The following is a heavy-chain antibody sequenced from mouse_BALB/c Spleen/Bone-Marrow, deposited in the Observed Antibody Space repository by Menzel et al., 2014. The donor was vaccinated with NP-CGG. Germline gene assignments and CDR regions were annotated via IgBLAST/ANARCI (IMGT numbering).Heavy chain of an antibody. CDR2: IYYSGTI. Sequence: EVQLQQSGPGLVKPSPTVSLTCTVTGISITTGNYSWSWIRQFPGNKLEWIGYIYYSGTITYNPSLTSRTTITRDTSKNQFFLEMNSLTAEDTATYYCARYGNYFDYWGQGTTLTVSS. CDR1: GISITTGNYS. J-gene: IGHJ2*01. CDR3: ARYGNYFDY. V-gene: IGHV3-5*02. D-gene: IGHD2-1*01.